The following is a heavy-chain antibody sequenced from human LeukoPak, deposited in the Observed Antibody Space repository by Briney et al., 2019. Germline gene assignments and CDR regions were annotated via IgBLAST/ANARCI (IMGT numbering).Heavy chain of an antibody. CDR2: ISWNSGSI. J-gene: IGHJ4*02. Sequence: GGSLRLSCAASGFTFDDYAMPWVRQAPGKGLEWVSGISWNSGSIGYADSVKGRFTISRDNAKNSLYLQMNSLRAEDTALYYCAKDITIGGNGVWEYFDYWGQGTLVTVSS. D-gene: IGHD4-23*01. V-gene: IGHV3-9*01. CDR1: GFTFDDYA. CDR3: AKDITIGGNGVWEYFDY.